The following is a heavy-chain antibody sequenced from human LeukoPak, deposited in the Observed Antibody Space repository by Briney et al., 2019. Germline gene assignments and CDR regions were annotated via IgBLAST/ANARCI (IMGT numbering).Heavy chain of an antibody. CDR2: INGDGRNI. CDR3: ARDEIGVGATNYFDY. V-gene: IGHV3-74*01. CDR1: GFTFSSYW. J-gene: IGHJ4*02. D-gene: IGHD1-26*01. Sequence: PGGSLRLSCVASGFTFSSYWMHWVRQDPRKGLVWVSRINGDGRNINYADSVRGRFTISRDNAKNTLYLQMNTLRVEDTAVYYCARDEIGVGATNYFDYWGQGTLVTVSS.